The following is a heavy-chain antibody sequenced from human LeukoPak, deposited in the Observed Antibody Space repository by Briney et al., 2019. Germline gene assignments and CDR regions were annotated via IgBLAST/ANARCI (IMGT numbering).Heavy chain of an antibody. Sequence: QSGGSLRLSCAASGFTFSSYAMSWVRQAPGKGLEWVSAISGSGGSTYYADSVKGRFTISRDNSKNTLYLQMNSLRAEDTAVYYCAKGPSRSMIVVAYFDYWGQGTLVTVSS. CDR1: GFTFSSYA. CDR3: AKGPSRSMIVVAYFDY. J-gene: IGHJ4*02. V-gene: IGHV3-23*01. CDR2: ISGSGGST. D-gene: IGHD3-22*01.